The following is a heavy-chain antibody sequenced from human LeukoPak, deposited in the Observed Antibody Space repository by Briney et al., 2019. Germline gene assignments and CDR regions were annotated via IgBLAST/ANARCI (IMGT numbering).Heavy chain of an antibody. Sequence: GGSLRLSCAASGFTFSSYSMHWVRQAPGKGLEWVAVISYDGNNKYDADSVKGRFTISRDNSKNTLYLQTNSLRAEDTAVYYCARLPGYCSSNSCYKMTIPFDYWGQGTLVTVSS. J-gene: IGHJ4*02. CDR2: ISYDGNNK. D-gene: IGHD2-2*02. CDR1: GFTFSSYS. V-gene: IGHV3-30-3*01. CDR3: ARLPGYCSSNSCYKMTIPFDY.